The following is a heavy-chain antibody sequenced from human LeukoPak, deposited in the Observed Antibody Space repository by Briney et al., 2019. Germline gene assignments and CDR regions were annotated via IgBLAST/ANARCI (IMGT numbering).Heavy chain of an antibody. CDR3: ARAQSLTAPAGTFANS. J-gene: IGHJ4*02. CDR1: GYTFTGYF. CDR2: INPNNGGT. V-gene: IGHV1-2*02. Sequence: ASVKVSCKASGYTFTGYFLHWVRRAPGQGFEWMGWINPNNGGTYYTQRFQGRVTMTRDTSISTAYMELSSLRSDDTAVYYCARAQSLTAPAGTFANSWGQGTLVTVSS. D-gene: IGHD6-13*01.